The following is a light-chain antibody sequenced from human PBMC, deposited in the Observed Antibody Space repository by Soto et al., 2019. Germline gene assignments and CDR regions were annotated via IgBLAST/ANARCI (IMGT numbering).Light chain of an antibody. V-gene: IGKV3-15*01. CDR3: QQYHNWPPYT. J-gene: IGKJ2*01. CDR1: QSVTSN. Sequence: EIVMTQSPATLSVSPGDRATLSCRASQSVTSNLAWYQQKPGQAPRLLIYGASTRATGIPARFSGSGSGTEFTLPISSLQSEDLAVYYCQQYHNWPPYTFGQGTKLEIK. CDR2: GAS.